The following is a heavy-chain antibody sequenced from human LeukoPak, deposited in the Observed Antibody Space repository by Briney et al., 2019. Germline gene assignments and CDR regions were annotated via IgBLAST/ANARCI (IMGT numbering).Heavy chain of an antibody. V-gene: IGHV1-2*02. D-gene: IGHD3-10*01. J-gene: IGHJ4*02. CDR3: SSHYGPGPV. CDR2: IHPGTGDT. CDR1: GYSFRDHH. Sequence: ASVKVSCKALGYSFRDHHVIWVRQAPGQGLEWMGWIHPGTGDTKFGQNIQGRLTMTWDTSITTAYMDLIELTSDDTAVYYCSSHYGPGPVWGQGTLVTASS.